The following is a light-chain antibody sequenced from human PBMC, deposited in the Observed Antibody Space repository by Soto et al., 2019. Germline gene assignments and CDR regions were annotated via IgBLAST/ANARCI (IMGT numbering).Light chain of an antibody. J-gene: IGKJ4*01. Sequence: ELVMTQSPATLSVYPGERVTLSCRASQSVRSKLAWYQQQPGQVPRVLIYGASTRAIVIPDRFSGSGSVTEFTLTSSSLQSEDFAVYYCQRYNNLWGFGGGTKVEIK. CDR2: GAS. CDR3: QRYNNLWG. CDR1: QSVRSK. V-gene: IGKV3-15*01.